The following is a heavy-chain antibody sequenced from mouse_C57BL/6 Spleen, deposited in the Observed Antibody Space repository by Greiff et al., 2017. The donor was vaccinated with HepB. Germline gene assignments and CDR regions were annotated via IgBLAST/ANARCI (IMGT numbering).Heavy chain of an antibody. CDR3: ARSSITTVVPFDY. J-gene: IGHJ2*01. CDR1: GYAFSSYW. D-gene: IGHD1-1*01. Sequence: VQLQQSGAELVKPGASVKISCKASGYAFSSYWMNWVKQRPGKGLEWIGQIYPGDGDTNYNGKFKGKATLTADKSSSTAYMQLSSLTSEDSAVYFCARSSITTVVPFDYWGQGTTLTVSS. V-gene: IGHV1-80*01. CDR2: IYPGDGDT.